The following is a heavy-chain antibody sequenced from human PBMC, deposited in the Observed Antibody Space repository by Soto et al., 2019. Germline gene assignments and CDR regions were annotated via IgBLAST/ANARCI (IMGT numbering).Heavy chain of an antibody. V-gene: IGHV3-30*18. Sequence: QPGGSLRLSCAASGFTFSSYAMHWVRQAPGKGLEWVAVISYDGSKKYYADSVKGRFTISRDNSKNTLYLQMNSLRAEDTAVYYCAKNRPPPSTGPIDYWGQGTLVTVSS. D-gene: IGHD4-17*01. CDR1: GFTFSSYA. J-gene: IGHJ4*02. CDR2: ISYDGSKK. CDR3: AKNRPPPSTGPIDY.